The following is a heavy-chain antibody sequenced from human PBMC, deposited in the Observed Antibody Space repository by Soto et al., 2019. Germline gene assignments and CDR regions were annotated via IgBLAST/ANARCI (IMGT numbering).Heavy chain of an antibody. J-gene: IGHJ4*02. CDR3: ARGAYYYDSSGLSY. V-gene: IGHV3-48*01. CDR1: GFTFSSYS. CDR2: ISSSSSTI. Sequence: EVQLVESGGGLVQPGGSLRLSCAASGFTFSSYSMNWVLQAPCKGLEWVSYISSSSSTIYYADSVKGRFTISRDNAKNSLYLQMNSLRAEDTAVYYCARGAYYYDSSGLSYWGQGTLVTVSS. D-gene: IGHD3-22*01.